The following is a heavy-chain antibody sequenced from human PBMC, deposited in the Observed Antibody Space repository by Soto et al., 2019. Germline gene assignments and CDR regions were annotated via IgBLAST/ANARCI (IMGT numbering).Heavy chain of an antibody. CDR2: IKQDGSDK. CDR3: ASRSSGWYFDY. V-gene: IGHV3-7*03. D-gene: IGHD6-19*01. Sequence: GGSLRLSCGASGFTFGGYSVHWVRQAPGKGLEWVANIKQDGSDKYYVDSVKGRFTISRDNAKNSLYLQMNSLRAEDTAVYYCASRSSGWYFDYWGQGTLVTVSS. J-gene: IGHJ4*02. CDR1: GFTFGGYS.